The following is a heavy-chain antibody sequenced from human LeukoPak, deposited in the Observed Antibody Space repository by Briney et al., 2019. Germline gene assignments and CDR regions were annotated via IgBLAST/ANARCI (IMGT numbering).Heavy chain of an antibody. CDR2: INADNGNT. CDR1: GYTFTTHR. V-gene: IGHV1-18*01. J-gene: IGHJ6*03. D-gene: IGHD2-21*01. CDR3: ARGAYYYMDV. Sequence: ASVKVSCRASGYTFTTHRITWVRQAPGQGLEWMGWINADNGNTNYTENLQGRVTMARDTSTSTAYMELRSLRSDDTAVYYCARGAYYYMDVWGKGTTVTVSS.